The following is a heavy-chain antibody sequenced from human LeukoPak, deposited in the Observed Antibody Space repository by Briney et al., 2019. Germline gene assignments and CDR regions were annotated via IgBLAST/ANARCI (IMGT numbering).Heavy chain of an antibody. D-gene: IGHD6-13*01. Sequence: SGGSLRLSCGVDAFIFSSYSVKWVRQAPGKGLEWVSFMGGSSNYIYYADSVKGRFTISIANTKNSLYLQMKEPRAEDTVVDHCARWGSTWSYFDYWGQGTLVTVSS. CDR3: ARWGSTWSYFDY. CDR2: MGGSSNYI. J-gene: IGHJ4*02. CDR1: AFIFSSYS. V-gene: IGHV3-21*01.